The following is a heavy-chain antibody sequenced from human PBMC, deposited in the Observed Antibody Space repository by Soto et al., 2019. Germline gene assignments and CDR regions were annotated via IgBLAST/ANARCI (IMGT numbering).Heavy chain of an antibody. CDR2: INHSGST. D-gene: IGHD1-1*01. Sequence: PSETLSLTCIVSDGSISSSYWSWIRQPPGNGLEWIGEINHSGSTNYNPSLKSRVTISVDTSKNQFSLKLTSVTAADTAVYYCASDNIPGLFADWGQGTLVPGSS. CDR1: DGSISSSY. V-gene: IGHV4-34*01. J-gene: IGHJ4*02. CDR3: ASDNIPGLFAD.